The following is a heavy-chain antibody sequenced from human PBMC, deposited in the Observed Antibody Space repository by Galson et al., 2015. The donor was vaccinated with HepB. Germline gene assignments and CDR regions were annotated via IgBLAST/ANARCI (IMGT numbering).Heavy chain of an antibody. CDR1: GGTFSSYA. CDR3: ARGTIYGYDY. V-gene: IGHV1-69*13. Sequence: SVKVSCKASGGTFSSYAITWVRQAPGQGLEWMGGITPISGAANYAQKFQGRVTFIADESTSTAYMELSSLRSEDTAVYYCARGTIYGYDYWGQGTLVSVSS. J-gene: IGHJ4*02. CDR2: ITPISGAA. D-gene: IGHD5/OR15-5a*01.